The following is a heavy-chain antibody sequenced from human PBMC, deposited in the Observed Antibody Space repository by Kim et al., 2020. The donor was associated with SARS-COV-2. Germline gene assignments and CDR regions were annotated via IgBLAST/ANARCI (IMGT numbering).Heavy chain of an antibody. CDR3: ARDPIAVAGTDHDAFDI. CDR2: ICYSGST. D-gene: IGHD6-19*01. J-gene: IGHJ3*02. Sequence: SETLSLTCTVSGGSISSYYWSWIRQPPGKGLEWIGYICYSGSTNYNPSLKSRVTISVDTSKNQFSLKLSSVTAADTAVYYCARDPIAVAGTDHDAFDIWGQGTMVTVSS. CDR1: GGSISSYY. V-gene: IGHV4-59*01.